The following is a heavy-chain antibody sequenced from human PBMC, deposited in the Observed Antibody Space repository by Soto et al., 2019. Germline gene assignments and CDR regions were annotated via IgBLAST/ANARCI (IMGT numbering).Heavy chain of an antibody. J-gene: IGHJ4*02. CDR3: AKAIPSGSGSYYGYYFDY. V-gene: IGHV3-23*01. Sequence: GSLRLSCAASGFTFSSYAMSWVRQAPGKGLEWVSAISGSGGSTYYADSVKGRFTISRDNSKNTLYLQMNSLRAEDTAVYYCAKAIPSGSGSYYGYYFDYWGQGTLVTVSS. CDR2: ISGSGGST. CDR1: GFTFSSYA. D-gene: IGHD3-10*01.